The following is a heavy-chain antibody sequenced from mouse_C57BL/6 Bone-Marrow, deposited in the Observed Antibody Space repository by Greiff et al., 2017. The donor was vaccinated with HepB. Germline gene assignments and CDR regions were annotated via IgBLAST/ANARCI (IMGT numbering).Heavy chain of an antibody. J-gene: IGHJ3*01. V-gene: IGHV1-42*01. Sequence: EVQLQQSGPELVKPGASVKISCKASGYSFTGYYMNWVKQSPEKSLEWIGEINPSTGGTTYNQKFKAKATLTVDKSSSTAYMQLKSLTSEDSAVYYCAKTEAYWGQGTLVTVS. CDR2: INPSTGGT. CDR1: GYSFTGYY. CDR3: AKTEAY.